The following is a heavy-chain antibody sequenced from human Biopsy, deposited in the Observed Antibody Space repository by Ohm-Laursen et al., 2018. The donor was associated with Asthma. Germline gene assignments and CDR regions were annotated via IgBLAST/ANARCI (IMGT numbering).Heavy chain of an antibody. D-gene: IGHD3-16*01. CDR2: IYYIGSS. J-gene: IGHJ4*02. CDR1: GVSISRGAYY. V-gene: IGHV4-30-4*01. Sequence: SQTLSLTCTGSGVSISRGAYYWSWVRQPPGKGLEWIGDIYYIGSSYYNPSLKSRVAISLDTSKNLFSLKLSSVTAADTAMYFCARRGGVRRYFDYWGQGTLVTVSS. CDR3: ARRGGVRRYFDY.